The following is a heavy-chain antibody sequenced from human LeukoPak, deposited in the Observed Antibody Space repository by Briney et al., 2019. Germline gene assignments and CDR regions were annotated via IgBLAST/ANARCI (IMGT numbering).Heavy chain of an antibody. CDR3: ARLGAPSYFDWLYYFDY. D-gene: IGHD3-9*01. V-gene: IGHV5-51*01. J-gene: IGHJ4*02. CDR2: IYPGDSDT. CDR1: GYSFTSYW. Sequence: GESLKISCKGSGYSFTSYWIGWVRQMLGKGLEWMGIIYPGDSDTRYSPSFQGQVTISADKSISTAYLQWSSLKASDTAMYYCARLGAPSYFDWLYYFDYWVQGTLVTVSS.